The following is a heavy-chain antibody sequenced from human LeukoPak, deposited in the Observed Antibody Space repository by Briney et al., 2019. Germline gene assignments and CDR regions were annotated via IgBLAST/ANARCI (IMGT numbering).Heavy chain of an antibody. CDR3: ARDTLEGSYDSSGYSLEYFQH. J-gene: IGHJ1*01. D-gene: IGHD3-22*01. V-gene: IGHV3-9*01. CDR1: GFTFNDYA. CDR2: ISGSSDYI. Sequence: GGSLRLSCAASGFTFNDYAMHWVRQAPGKGLEWVSGISGSSDYIVYADSVKGRFTISRDNAKNSLYLQMNSLRAEDTAVYYCARDTLEGSYDSSGYSLEYFQHWGQGTLVTVSS.